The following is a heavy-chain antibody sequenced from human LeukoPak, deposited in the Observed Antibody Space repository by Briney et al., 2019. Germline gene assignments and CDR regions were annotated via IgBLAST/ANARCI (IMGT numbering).Heavy chain of an antibody. J-gene: IGHJ4*02. CDR2: LHRHGNT. CDR1: GFTVINNY. Sequence: GGSLRLSCAASGFTVINNYMSWVRLAPGKGQEWVSRLHRHGNTYYAESVKGRFSISTDNSKNTLYLQMNSLRVEDTAVYYCAGRRREAAAFDHWGQGTLVTVSS. D-gene: IGHD6-13*01. V-gene: IGHV3-66*01. CDR3: AGRRREAAAFDH.